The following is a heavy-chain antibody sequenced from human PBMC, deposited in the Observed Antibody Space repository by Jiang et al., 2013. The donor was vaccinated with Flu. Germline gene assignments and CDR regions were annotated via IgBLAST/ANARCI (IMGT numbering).Heavy chain of an antibody. CDR3: ARERHILSGPEDYYYGMDV. V-gene: IGHV3-53*01. CDR2: IYSGGST. CDR1: GFTVSSNY. J-gene: IGHJ6*02. Sequence: EVQLLESGGGLIQPGGSLRLSCAASGFTVSSNYMSWVRQAPGKGLEWVSIIYSGGSTYYADSVKGRFTISRDNSKNTLYLQMNSLRAEDTAVYYCARERHILSGPEDYYYGMDVWGQGTTVTVSS. D-gene: IGHD5/OR15-5a*01.